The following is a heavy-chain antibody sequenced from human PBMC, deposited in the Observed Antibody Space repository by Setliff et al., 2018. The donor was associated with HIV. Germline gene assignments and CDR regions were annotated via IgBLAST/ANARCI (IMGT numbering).Heavy chain of an antibody. Sequence: ASVKVSCKASGYSFTSYGISWVRQAPGQGLEWMGWISAYNGNTNYAQKLQGRVTMTTDTSTRTAYMDLRSLKSDDTAVYYCAWNHPDHTTSHPEAFALWGQGTMVTVS. CDR3: AWNHPDHTTSHPEAFAL. D-gene: IGHD1-1*01. CDR1: GYSFTSYG. V-gene: IGHV1-18*01. CDR2: ISAYNGNT. J-gene: IGHJ3*01.